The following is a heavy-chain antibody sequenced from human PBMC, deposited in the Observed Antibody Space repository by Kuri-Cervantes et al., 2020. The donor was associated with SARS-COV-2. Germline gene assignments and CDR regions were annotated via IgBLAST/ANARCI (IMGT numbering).Heavy chain of an antibody. J-gene: IGHJ6*03. CDR2: IIPIFGTA. D-gene: IGHD5-12*01. V-gene: IGHV1-69*13. CDR1: GYTFTGYY. Sequence: SVKVSCKASGYTFTGYYMHWVRQAPGQGLEWMGGIIPIFGTANYAQKFQGRVTITADESTSTAYMELSSLRSEDTAVYYCARDDRRVATRRGYYYYYMDVWGKGTTVTVSS. CDR3: ARDDRRVATRRGYYYYYMDV.